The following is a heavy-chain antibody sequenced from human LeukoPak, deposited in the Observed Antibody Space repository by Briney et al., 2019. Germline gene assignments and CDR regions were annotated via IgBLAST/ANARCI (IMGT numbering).Heavy chain of an antibody. CDR1: GYTFTGYY. J-gene: IGHJ4*02. CDR3: AMNTGYSSSWAFDY. Sequence: GASVKVSCKASGYTFTGYYMHWVRQAPGQGLEWMGWINPNSGGTNYAQKFQGRVTMTRDTSISTAYMELSRLRSDDTAVYYCAMNTGYSSSWAFDYWGQGTLVTVSS. V-gene: IGHV1-2*02. CDR2: INPNSGGT. D-gene: IGHD6-13*01.